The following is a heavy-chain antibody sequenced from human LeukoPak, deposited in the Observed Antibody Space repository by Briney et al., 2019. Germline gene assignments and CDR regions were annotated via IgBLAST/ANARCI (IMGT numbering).Heavy chain of an antibody. V-gene: IGHV1-18*01. Sequence: GASVKVSCKASGYTFTSYDINWVRQATGQGLEWMGWISAYNGNTNYAQKLQGRVTMTTDTSTSTAYMELRSLRSDDTAVYYCARSMIVVSMDVWGKGTTVTVSS. CDR1: GYTFTSYD. CDR2: ISAYNGNT. CDR3: ARSMIVVSMDV. D-gene: IGHD3-22*01. J-gene: IGHJ6*03.